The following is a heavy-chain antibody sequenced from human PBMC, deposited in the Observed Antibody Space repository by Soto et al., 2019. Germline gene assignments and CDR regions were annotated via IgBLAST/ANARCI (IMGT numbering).Heavy chain of an antibody. Sequence: SETLSRTCTVSGGPISSSSYYWGWNRKPAGKGLEWIGSIYYSGSTYYNPSLKSRVTISVDTSKNQFSLKLSSVTAADTAVYYCARRGFFIAAPPGYYFDYWGQGTLVTVSS. D-gene: IGHD6-6*01. CDR1: GGPISSSSYY. J-gene: IGHJ4*02. CDR3: ARRGFFIAAPPGYYFDY. CDR2: IYYSGST. V-gene: IGHV4-39*01.